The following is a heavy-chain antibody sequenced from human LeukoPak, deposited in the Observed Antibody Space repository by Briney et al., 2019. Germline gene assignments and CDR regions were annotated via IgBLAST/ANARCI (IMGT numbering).Heavy chain of an antibody. D-gene: IGHD6-19*01. CDR2: ISYDGSNK. Sequence: GRSLRLSCAASGFTFSSYGMHWVRQAPGKGLEWVAVISYDGSNKYYADSVKGRFTISRDNSKNTLYLQMNSLRAVDTAVYYCAKVPGYSSGWYYFDYWGQGTLVTVSS. J-gene: IGHJ4*02. CDR1: GFTFSSYG. CDR3: AKVPGYSSGWYYFDY. V-gene: IGHV3-30*18.